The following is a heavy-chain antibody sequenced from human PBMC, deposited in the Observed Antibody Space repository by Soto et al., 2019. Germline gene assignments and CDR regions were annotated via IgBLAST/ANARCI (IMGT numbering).Heavy chain of an antibody. V-gene: IGHV1-46*01. D-gene: IGHD3-22*01. Sequence: QVQLVQSGAEVKKPGASVKVSCKASGYIFTNHYIHWVRQAPGQGLEWMGIINPSGGSTNYFQKFQGRITMTRDTSTSTVYMELSSLRSEDTAVYFCARADYYDSSGFYYDCWGQGSLVTVSS. J-gene: IGHJ4*02. CDR3: ARADYYDSSGFYYDC. CDR2: INPSGGST. CDR1: GYIFTNHY.